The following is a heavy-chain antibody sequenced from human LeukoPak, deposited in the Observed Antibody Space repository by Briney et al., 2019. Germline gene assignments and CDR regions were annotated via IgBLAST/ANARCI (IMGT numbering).Heavy chain of an antibody. J-gene: IGHJ4*02. CDR1: GGSFSGYY. Sequence: PSETLSLTCAVYGGSFSGYYWSWIRQPPGKGLEWFGYIYNSGSTIYNPSLKSRVTISMGTSKNQFSLKLTSVTAADTAVDYCARGGGYSSSWPFGYWGQGTLVTVSS. CDR2: IYNSGST. V-gene: IGHV4-59*08. CDR3: ARGGGYSSSWPFGY. D-gene: IGHD6-13*01.